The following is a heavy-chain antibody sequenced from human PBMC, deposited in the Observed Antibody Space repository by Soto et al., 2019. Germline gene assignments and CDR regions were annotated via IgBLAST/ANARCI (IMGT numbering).Heavy chain of an antibody. D-gene: IGHD4-17*01. V-gene: IGHV4-39*01. Sequence: SETLSLTCTVSGGSISSSSYYWGWIRQPPGKGLEWIGIIYYSGSTYYNPSLKSRVTISVDTSKNQFSLKLSSVTAADTAVYYCARSSLDYGDYAFDFDYWGQGTLVTVSS. CDR1: GGSISSSSYY. J-gene: IGHJ4*02. CDR3: ARSSLDYGDYAFDFDY. CDR2: IYYSGST.